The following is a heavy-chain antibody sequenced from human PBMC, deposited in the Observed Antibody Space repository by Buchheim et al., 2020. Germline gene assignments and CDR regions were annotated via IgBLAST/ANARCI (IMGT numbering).Heavy chain of an antibody. CDR1: GFTFSKYW. CDR3: SRDTRGSDDF. V-gene: IGHV3-74*01. D-gene: IGHD6-25*01. J-gene: IGHJ4*02. Sequence: EVQLVESGGGLVQPGGSLRLSCAASGFTFSKYWMHWVRQTPGKGLVWVSRIDTDGSVTTYADSVRGRFTISRDNAKSNLYLQMNSLRAEDTAVYFCSRDTRGSDDFWGLGTL. CDR2: IDTDGSVT.